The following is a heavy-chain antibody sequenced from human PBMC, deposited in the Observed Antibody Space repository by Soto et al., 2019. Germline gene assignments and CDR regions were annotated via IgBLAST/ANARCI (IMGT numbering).Heavy chain of an antibody. J-gene: IGHJ6*02. CDR2: INPQTGGT. CDR3: ARERYQVISDGMDV. Sequence: ASAKVSCKASRYTFTGYYIHWVREAPGQGLEWMGWINPQTGGTSYAQKFQGRVTLSRDTSINTAYLELSRLTFDDAAVYFCARERYQVISDGMDVWGQGTTVTVSS. D-gene: IGHD2-2*01. V-gene: IGHV1-2*02. CDR1: RYTFTGYY.